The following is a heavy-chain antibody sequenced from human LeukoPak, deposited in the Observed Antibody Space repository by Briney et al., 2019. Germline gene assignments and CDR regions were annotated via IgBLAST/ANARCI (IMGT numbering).Heavy chain of an antibody. V-gene: IGHV4-34*01. Sequence: PSETLSLTCALYGGSFSGYYWTWIRQPPGKGLXXIGEINHSGSTNYSPSLKSRVTISLDTSKNQFSLKLTSVTAADTAVYYCARGSRLTGTFDIWGQGTMVTVSS. CDR3: ARGSRLTGTFDI. D-gene: IGHD3-9*01. J-gene: IGHJ3*02. CDR2: INHSGST. CDR1: GGSFSGYY.